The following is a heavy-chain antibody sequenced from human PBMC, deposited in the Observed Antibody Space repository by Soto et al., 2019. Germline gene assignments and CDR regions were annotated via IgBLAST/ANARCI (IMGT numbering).Heavy chain of an antibody. V-gene: IGHV4-59*08. CDR3: ARRYGYSFDY. Sequence: SETLSLTCTLSGRSIGRYYWSWIRQPPGKGLEWIGYIYYSGSTNYNPSLKSRVTISVDTSKNQFSPKLSSVTAADTAVYYCARRYGYSFDYWGQGTLVTVS. CDR2: IYYSGST. CDR1: GRSIGRYY. D-gene: IGHD1-1*01. J-gene: IGHJ4*02.